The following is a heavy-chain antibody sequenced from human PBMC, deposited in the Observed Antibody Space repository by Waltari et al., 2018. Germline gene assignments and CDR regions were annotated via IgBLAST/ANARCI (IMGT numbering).Heavy chain of an antibody. J-gene: IGHJ4*02. V-gene: IGHV3-53*01. D-gene: IGHD1-1*01. CDR1: GLSVSNNS. CDR3: ARDTTSRERAGD. CDR2: IYTGEMT. Sequence: VRLVESGGGLIHPGGSLRLSCAASGLSVSNNSMHWVRQAPGKGLEWVSVIYTGEMTYYSDAVKGRFTISRDISKNMVYLQMNNLRAEDTALYYCARDTTSRERAGDWGQGTLVTVSS.